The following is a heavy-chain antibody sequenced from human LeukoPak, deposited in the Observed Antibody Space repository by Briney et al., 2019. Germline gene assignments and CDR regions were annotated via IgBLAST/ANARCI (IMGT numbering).Heavy chain of an antibody. V-gene: IGHV3-66*04. CDR3: ARRGYSDYAPFDY. CDR1: GFTVSTNC. CDR2: IYNGGTT. D-gene: IGHD4-11*01. J-gene: IGHJ4*02. Sequence: PGGSLRLSCTVSGFTVSTNCMTWVRQAPGKGLEWLSLIYNGGTTYYADSVKGRFSISRDNSKNILYLQMNSLRVEDTAVYYCARRGYSDYAPFDYWGQGALVTVSS.